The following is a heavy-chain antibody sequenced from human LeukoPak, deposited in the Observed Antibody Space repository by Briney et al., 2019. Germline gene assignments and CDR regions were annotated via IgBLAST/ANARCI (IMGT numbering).Heavy chain of an antibody. J-gene: IGHJ4*02. Sequence: GASVKVSCKASGYTFTGYYMHWVRQAPGQGLEWMGWINPNSGGTNYAQKFQGRVTMTRDTSISTAYMELSRLRSDDTAVYYCARARDYYDSSGYYGWGQGTLVTVSS. CDR3: ARARDYYDSSGYYG. CDR1: GYTFTGYY. V-gene: IGHV1-2*02. CDR2: INPNSGGT. D-gene: IGHD3-22*01.